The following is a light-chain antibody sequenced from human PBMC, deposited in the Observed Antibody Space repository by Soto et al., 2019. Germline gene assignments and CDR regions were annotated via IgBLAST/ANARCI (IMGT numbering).Light chain of an antibody. V-gene: IGKV3-20*01. J-gene: IGKJ2*01. Sequence: EIVLTQSPGTLSLSPGEIAILSCRASQSVNSNYLDWYQQKPGQAPRLLIYGASSSATGVPNRFSGSQSGTDFTLTISSLEPEDFAVYSCHQYGLLPRHPFGKGTKLEIK. CDR2: GAS. CDR1: QSVNSNY. CDR3: HQYGLLPRHP.